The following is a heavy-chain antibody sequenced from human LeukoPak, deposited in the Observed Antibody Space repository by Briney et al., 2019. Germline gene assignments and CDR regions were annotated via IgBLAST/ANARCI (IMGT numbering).Heavy chain of an antibody. CDR2: IYPGDSDT. CDR3: ARRSYCSSTSCYTDHGWFDP. Sequence: GESLKISCKGSGYSFTSYWIGWVRQMPGKGLEWMGIIYPGDSDTGYSPSFQGQVTISADKSISTAYLQWSSLKASDTAMYYCARRSYCSSTSCYTDHGWFDPWGQGTLVTVSS. V-gene: IGHV5-51*01. D-gene: IGHD2-2*02. CDR1: GYSFTSYW. J-gene: IGHJ5*02.